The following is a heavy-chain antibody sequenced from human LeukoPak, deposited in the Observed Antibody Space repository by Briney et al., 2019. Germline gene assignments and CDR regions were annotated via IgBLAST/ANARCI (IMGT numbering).Heavy chain of an antibody. D-gene: IGHD5-12*01. V-gene: IGHV3-48*03. Sequence: GGSLRLSCAASGFTFSSYEMNWVRQAPGKGLEWVSYISSSGSTIYYADSVKGRFTISRDNAKNTLYLQMNSLRAEDTAVYYCVSSYDYYYYGLDVWGQGTTVTVSS. J-gene: IGHJ6*02. CDR3: VSSYDYYYYGLDV. CDR1: GFTFSSYE. CDR2: ISSSGSTI.